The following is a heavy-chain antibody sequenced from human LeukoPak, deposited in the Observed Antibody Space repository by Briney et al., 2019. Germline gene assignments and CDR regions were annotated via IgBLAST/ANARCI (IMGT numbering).Heavy chain of an antibody. CDR2: ISGSGSGT. V-gene: IGHV3-23*01. CDR1: GFTFSSYG. D-gene: IGHD3-22*01. CDR3: ATFPYYFDSSGSYYFDF. J-gene: IGHJ4*02. Sequence: PGGSLRLSCAASGFTFSSYGMSWVRQAPGKGLEWVSGISGSGSGTYYADSVKGRFTISRDNSKNTLYLQMNSLRAEDTAVFYCATFPYYFDSSGSYYFDFWGQGTLVTVSS.